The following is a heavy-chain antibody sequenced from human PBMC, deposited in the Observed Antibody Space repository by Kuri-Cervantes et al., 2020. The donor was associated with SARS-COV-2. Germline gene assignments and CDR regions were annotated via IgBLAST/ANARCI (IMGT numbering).Heavy chain of an antibody. CDR1: GGSISSYY. CDR3: ARGQRFLEWLISNWYFDL. V-gene: IGHV4-4*07. Sequence: SETLSLTCTVSGGSISSYYWSWIRQPAGKGLEWIGRIYTSGSTNYNPSLKSRVTISVDTSKNQFSLKLSSVTAADTAVYYCARGQRFLEWLISNWYFDLWGRGTLVTVSS. D-gene: IGHD3-3*01. CDR2: IYTSGST. J-gene: IGHJ2*01.